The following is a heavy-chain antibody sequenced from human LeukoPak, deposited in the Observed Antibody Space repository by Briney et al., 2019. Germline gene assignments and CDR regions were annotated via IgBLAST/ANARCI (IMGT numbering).Heavy chain of an antibody. J-gene: IGHJ5*02. CDR2: FDPEDGET. CDR1: GYTLTELS. CDR3: ARDPQAYGSGSYFKVWVFRWFDP. Sequence: ASVKVSCKVSGYTLTELSMHWVRQAPGKGLEWMGGFDPEDGETIYAQKFQGRVTMTEDTSTDTAYMELSSLRSEDTAVYYCARDPQAYGSGSYFKVWVFRWFDPWGQGTPVTVSS. D-gene: IGHD3-10*01. V-gene: IGHV1-24*01.